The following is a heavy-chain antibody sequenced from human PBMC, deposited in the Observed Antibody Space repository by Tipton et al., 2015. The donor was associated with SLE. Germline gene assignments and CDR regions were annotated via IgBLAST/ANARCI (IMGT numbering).Heavy chain of an antibody. CDR2: ISSSSSYT. CDR1: GFTFSSYS. J-gene: IGHJ4*02. CDR3: ARRKSPDY. Sequence: SLRLSCAASGFTFSSYSMNWVRQAPGKGLEWVSSISSSSSYTNYADSVKGRFTISRDNAKNSLYLQMNSLRAEDTAVYYCARRKSPDYWGQGTLVTVSS. V-gene: IGHV3-21*04.